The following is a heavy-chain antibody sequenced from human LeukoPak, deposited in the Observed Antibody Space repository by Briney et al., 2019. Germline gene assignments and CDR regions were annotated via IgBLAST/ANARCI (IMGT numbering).Heavy chain of an antibody. J-gene: IGHJ4*02. V-gene: IGHV3-21*01. D-gene: IGHD1-26*01. CDR3: ARVTLTSGSYSPGYFDY. CDR1: GFTFSSYS. CDR2: ISSSSSYI. Sequence: NAGGSLRLSCAASGFTFSSYSMNWVRQAPGKGLEWVSSISSSSSYIYYADSVKGRFTISRDNAKNSLYLQMNSLRAEDTAVYYCARVTLTSGSYSPGYFDYWGQGTLVTVSS.